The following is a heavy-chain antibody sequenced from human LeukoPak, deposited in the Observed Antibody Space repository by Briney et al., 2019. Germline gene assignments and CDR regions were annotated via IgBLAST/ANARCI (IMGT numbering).Heavy chain of an antibody. J-gene: IGHJ5*02. CDR1: GGSFSGYY. Sequence: SETLSLTCAVYGGSFSGYYWSWIRQPPGKGLEWIGEINHSGSTNYNPSLKSRVTISVDTSKNQFSLKLSSVTAADTAVYYCASGRGIAPAGKVSGWFDPWGQGTLVTVSS. D-gene: IGHD6-13*01. V-gene: IGHV4-34*01. CDR3: ASGRGIAPAGKVSGWFDP. CDR2: INHSGST.